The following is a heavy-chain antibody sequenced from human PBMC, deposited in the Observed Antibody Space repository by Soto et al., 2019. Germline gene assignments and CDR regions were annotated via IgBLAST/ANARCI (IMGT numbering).Heavy chain of an antibody. V-gene: IGHV3-21*01. D-gene: IGHD3-22*01. CDR3: ARDRNYYDSSGYYAPPHQLFDY. CDR1: GFTFSSYS. Sequence: GGSLRLSCAASGFTFSSYSMNWVRQAPGKGLEWVSSISSSSSYIYYADSVKGRFTIPRDNAKNSLYLQMNSLRAEDTAVYYCARDRNYYDSSGYYAPPHQLFDYWGQGTLVTVSS. CDR2: ISSSSSYI. J-gene: IGHJ4*02.